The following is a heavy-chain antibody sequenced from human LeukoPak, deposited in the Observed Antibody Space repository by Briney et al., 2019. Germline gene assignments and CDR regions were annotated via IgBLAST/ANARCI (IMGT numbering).Heavy chain of an antibody. CDR1: GGSFRGYY. CDR3: ARGQPHFWSGYYSPYGMDV. Sequence: SETLSLTCAVYGGSFRGYYWSWIRQPPGKGLEWIGEINHSGSTNYNPSLKSRVTISVDTSKNQFSLKLSSVTAADTAVYYCARGQPHFWSGYYSPYGMDVWGQGTTVTVSS. CDR2: INHSGST. D-gene: IGHD3-3*02. J-gene: IGHJ6*02. V-gene: IGHV4-34*01.